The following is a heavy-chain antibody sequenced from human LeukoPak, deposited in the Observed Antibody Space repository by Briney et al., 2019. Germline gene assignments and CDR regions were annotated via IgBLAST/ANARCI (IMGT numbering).Heavy chain of an antibody. CDR1: GFTFSSYA. J-gene: IGHJ4*02. V-gene: IGHV3-23*01. CDR2: ISGSGDNT. D-gene: IGHD6-19*01. CDR3: ARGSGWYGGFDY. Sequence: GGSLRLSCAASGFTFSSYAMSWVRQAPGKGLEWVSAISGSGDNTYSADSVKGRFTISRDNSKNTLYLQMNSLRAEDTAVYYCARGSGWYGGFDYWGQGTLVTVSS.